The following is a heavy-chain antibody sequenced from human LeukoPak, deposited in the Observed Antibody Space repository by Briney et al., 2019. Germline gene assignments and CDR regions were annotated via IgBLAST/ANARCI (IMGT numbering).Heavy chain of an antibody. Sequence: GGSLRLSCAASGFTFSSFAMTWVRQAPGKGLEWVSGFDGNGPNTYYADSVKGRWTISRDNSRNTLYLEMNSLRAEDTAVYYCAKSAYSSGWGDFDYWGQGTLVTVSS. CDR2: FDGNGPNT. CDR1: GFTFSSFA. V-gene: IGHV3-23*01. CDR3: AKSAYSSGWGDFDY. J-gene: IGHJ4*02. D-gene: IGHD6-19*01.